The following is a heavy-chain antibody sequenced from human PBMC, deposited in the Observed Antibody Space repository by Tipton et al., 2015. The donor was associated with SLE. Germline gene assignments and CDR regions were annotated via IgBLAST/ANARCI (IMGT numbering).Heavy chain of an antibody. D-gene: IGHD3-10*01. J-gene: IGHJ4*02. Sequence: SLRLSCAASGFTFSSYGMHWVRQAPGKGLEWVAVISYDGSNKYYADSVKGRFTISRDNSKNTLYLQMNSLRAEDTAVYYCAKEVPYGSRLFDYWGQGTLVTVSS. CDR3: AKEVPYGSRLFDY. V-gene: IGHV3-30*18. CDR1: GFTFSSYG. CDR2: ISYDGSNK.